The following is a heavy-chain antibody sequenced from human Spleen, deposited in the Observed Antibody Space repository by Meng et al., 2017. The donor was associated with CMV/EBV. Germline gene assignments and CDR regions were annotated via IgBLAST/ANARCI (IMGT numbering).Heavy chain of an antibody. J-gene: IGHJ2*01. Sequence: SISRGDYYWSWIRQTPRQGLEWIGYINYSGITYYNPSLKSRVAISVDTSKKQFSLNLSSVTAADTAMYFCARDHRRGDLRHWFFDLWGRGTLVTVSS. V-gene: IGHV4-30-4*08. CDR3: ARDHRRGDLRHWFFDL. CDR2: INYSGIT. CDR1: SISRGDYY. D-gene: IGHD2-21*02.